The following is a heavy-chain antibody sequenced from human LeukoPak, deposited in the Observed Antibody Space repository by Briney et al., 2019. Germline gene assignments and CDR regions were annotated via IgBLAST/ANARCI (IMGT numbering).Heavy chain of an antibody. CDR2: MNPESGHT. CDR1: GYTFTNYD. D-gene: IGHD1-26*01. J-gene: IGHJ6*03. CDR3: ASFVSQKRIMGATRLPYYSSYYMDL. V-gene: IGHV1-8*01. Sequence: ASVKVSCKASGYTFTNYDINWVRQAPGQGLEWMGWMNPESGHTGYTQKLQGRVTMTRDTSISTAYLELSSLTSGDTAVYYCASFVSQKRIMGATRLPYYSSYYMDLWGTGTTVTVSS.